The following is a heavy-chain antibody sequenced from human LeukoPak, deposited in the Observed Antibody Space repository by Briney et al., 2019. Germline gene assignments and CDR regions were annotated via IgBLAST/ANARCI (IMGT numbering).Heavy chain of an antibody. Sequence: SVKVSCKASGGTFSSYAISWVRQAPGQGLEWMGRIIPILGIANYAQKFQGRVTITADKSTSTAYMELSSLRSEDTAVYYCARGKIRLGYCSGGSCYSSDPQDDYWGQGTLVTVSS. J-gene: IGHJ4*02. CDR2: IIPILGIA. CDR3: ARGKIRLGYCSGGSCYSSDPQDDY. D-gene: IGHD2-15*01. CDR1: GGTFSSYA. V-gene: IGHV1-69*04.